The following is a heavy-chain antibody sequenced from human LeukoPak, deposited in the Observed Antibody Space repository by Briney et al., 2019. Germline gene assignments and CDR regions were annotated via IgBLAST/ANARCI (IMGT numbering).Heavy chain of an antibody. CDR3: AKGHRYFDY. V-gene: IGHV3-23*01. J-gene: IGHJ4*02. Sequence: GGSLRLSCAASGFTFSSYAMSWVRQAPRKGLEWVSAISDSGDSTYYADSEKGRFTISRDNSKNTLFLQMSSLRAEDTAVYYCAKGHRYFDYWGQGTLVTVSS. CDR1: GFTFSSYA. CDR2: ISDSGDST.